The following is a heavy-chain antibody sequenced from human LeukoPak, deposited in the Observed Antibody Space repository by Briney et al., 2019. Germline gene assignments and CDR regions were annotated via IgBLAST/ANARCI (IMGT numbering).Heavy chain of an antibody. Sequence: GSSVKVSCKASGGTFSSYAISWVRQAPGQGLEWMGWINPNSGDTNYAQKFQGRVTITRDTSISTAYMELSRLTFDDTAVYYCARARSGTGNDYWGQGTLVTVSS. J-gene: IGHJ4*02. CDR2: INPNSGDT. D-gene: IGHD6-13*01. CDR3: ARARSGTGNDY. CDR1: GGTFSSYA. V-gene: IGHV1-2*02.